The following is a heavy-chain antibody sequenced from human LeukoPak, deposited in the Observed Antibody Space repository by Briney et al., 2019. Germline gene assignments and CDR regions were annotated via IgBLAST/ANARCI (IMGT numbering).Heavy chain of an antibody. Sequence: GASVKVSCKASGGTFSSYTISWVRQAPGQGLEWMGRIIPILGIANYAQKFQGRVTITAGKSTSTAYMELSSLRSEDTAVYFCARAPSSHSSGWYGVDYWGQGTLVTVFS. V-gene: IGHV1-69*02. D-gene: IGHD6-19*01. CDR3: ARAPSSHSSGWYGVDY. J-gene: IGHJ4*02. CDR1: GGTFSSYT. CDR2: IIPILGIA.